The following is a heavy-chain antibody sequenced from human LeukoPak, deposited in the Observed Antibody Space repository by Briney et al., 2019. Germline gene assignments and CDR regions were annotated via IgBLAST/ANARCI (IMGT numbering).Heavy chain of an antibody. CDR2: SNPNSGGT. J-gene: IGHJ3*02. V-gene: IGHV1-2*02. D-gene: IGHD2-15*01. CDR3: AAGRGYCSGGSCYGDDSFDI. CDR1: GYTFTGYY. Sequence: ASVKVSCKASGYTFTGYYMHWVRQAPGQGLEWMGWSNPNSGGTSYAQNFQGRVTMTRDTSISTAYMELSRLRSDDTAVYYCAAGRGYCSGGSCYGDDSFDIWGQGTMVTVSS.